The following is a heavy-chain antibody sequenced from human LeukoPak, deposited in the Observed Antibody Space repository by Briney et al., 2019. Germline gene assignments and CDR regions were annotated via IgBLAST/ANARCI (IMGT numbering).Heavy chain of an antibody. CDR1: EFTFSSYW. J-gene: IGHJ4*02. D-gene: IGHD4-17*01. V-gene: IGHV3-7*01. Sequence: GGSLRLSCAASEFTFSSYWMSWVRQAPGKGLEWVANIKQDGGEKYYLDSVKGRFTVSRGNAKNSLYLQMNSLRTEDTAVYYCARVGARQILEYWGQGTLVTVSS. CDR2: IKQDGGEK. CDR3: ARVGARQILEY.